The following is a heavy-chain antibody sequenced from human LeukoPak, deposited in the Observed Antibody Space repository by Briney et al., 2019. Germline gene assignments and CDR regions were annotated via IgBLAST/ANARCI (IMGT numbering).Heavy chain of an antibody. V-gene: IGHV4-34*01. Sequence: SETLSLTCAVYGGSFSGYYWSWIRQPPGKGLEWTGEINHSGSTNYNPSLKSRVTISVDTSKNQFSLKLSSVTAADTAVYYCARGKRPLRYFDWSNPYYFDYWGQGTLVTVSS. CDR3: ARGKRPLRYFDWSNPYYFDY. CDR1: GGSFSGYY. D-gene: IGHD3-9*01. CDR2: INHSGST. J-gene: IGHJ4*02.